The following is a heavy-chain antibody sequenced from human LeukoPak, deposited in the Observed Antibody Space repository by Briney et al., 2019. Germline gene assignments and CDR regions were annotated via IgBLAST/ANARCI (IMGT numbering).Heavy chain of an antibody. CDR3: ARAVWGYSGYDHYYYYGMDV. CDR2: IIPILGIA. CDR1: GGTFSSYA. J-gene: IGHJ6*02. V-gene: IGHV1-69*04. D-gene: IGHD5-12*01. Sequence: SVKVSCKASGGTFSSYAISWVRQAPGQGLEWMGRIIPILGIANYAQKFQGRVTITAEKSTSTAYMELSSLRSEDTAVYYCARAVWGYSGYDHYYYYGMDVWGQGTTVTVSS.